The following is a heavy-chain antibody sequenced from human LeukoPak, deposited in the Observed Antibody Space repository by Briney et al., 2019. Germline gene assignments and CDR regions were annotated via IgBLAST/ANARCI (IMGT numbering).Heavy chain of an antibody. Sequence: KPPETLSLTCAVYGGSFSGYYWSWIRQPPGKGLEWIGEINHSGSTNYNPSLKSRVTISVDTSKNQFSLKLSSVTAADTAVYYCARGKARGGYSGYDCPNWFDPWGQGTLVTVSS. CDR1: GGSFSGYY. D-gene: IGHD5-12*01. CDR3: ARGKARGGYSGYDCPNWFDP. V-gene: IGHV4-34*01. J-gene: IGHJ5*02. CDR2: INHSGST.